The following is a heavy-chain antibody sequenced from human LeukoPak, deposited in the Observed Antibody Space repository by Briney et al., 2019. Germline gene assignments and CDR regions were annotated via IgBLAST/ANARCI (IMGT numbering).Heavy chain of an antibody. Sequence: GESLKISCKGSGYSFTSYWIGWVRQMPGKGLEWVSSISSSSSYIYYADSVKGRFTISRDNAKNSLYLQMNSLRAEDTAVYYCAKPAISSSGWYYDYWGQGTLVTVSS. CDR2: ISSSSSYI. J-gene: IGHJ4*02. CDR1: GYSFTSYW. D-gene: IGHD6-19*01. V-gene: IGHV3-21*04. CDR3: AKPAISSSGWYYDY.